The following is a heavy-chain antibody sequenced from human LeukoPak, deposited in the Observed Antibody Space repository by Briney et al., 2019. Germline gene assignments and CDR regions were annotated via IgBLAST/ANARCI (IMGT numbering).Heavy chain of an antibody. D-gene: IGHD5-12*01. J-gene: IGHJ5*02. Sequence: ASVKVSCKASGYTFSGYYMHWVRQAPGQGLEWMAWINPNSGGTNYAQKFHGRVTMTRDTSLSTAYMELSRMRSDDTALYYCARDWVVATTARFDPWGQGTLVTVSS. CDR2: INPNSGGT. V-gene: IGHV1-2*02. CDR1: GYTFSGYY. CDR3: ARDWVVATTARFDP.